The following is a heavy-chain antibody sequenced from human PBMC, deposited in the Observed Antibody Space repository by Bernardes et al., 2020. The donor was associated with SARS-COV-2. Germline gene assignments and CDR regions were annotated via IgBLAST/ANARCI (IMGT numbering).Heavy chain of an antibody. J-gene: IGHJ5*02. V-gene: IGHV1-69*10. CDR1: GGTFSSYA. Sequence: PAKVACKASGGTFSSYAISWVRQAPGQGLEWMGRIIPILGIANYAQKFQGRVTITADKSTSTAYMELSSLRSEDTAVYYCARDRGGSSSWYLPSRFDPWGQGTLVTVSS. D-gene: IGHD6-13*01. CDR2: IIPILGIA. CDR3: ARDRGGSSSWYLPSRFDP.